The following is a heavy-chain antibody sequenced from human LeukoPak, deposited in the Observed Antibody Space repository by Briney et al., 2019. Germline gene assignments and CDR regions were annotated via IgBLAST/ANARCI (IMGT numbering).Heavy chain of an antibody. V-gene: IGHV4-30-4*08. Sequence: SQTLSLTCTVSGGSISSGDYYWNWLRQPPGKGLEWIGFIYYSGSTYYNPSLKSRVTISLDTSKNLFSLKLSSVTAADTAVYYCARDSAVVGATWSGSNYYYMDVWGKGTTVTVSS. CDR1: GGSISSGDYY. CDR3: ARDSAVVGATWSGSNYYYMDV. D-gene: IGHD2-15*01. CDR2: IYYSGST. J-gene: IGHJ6*03.